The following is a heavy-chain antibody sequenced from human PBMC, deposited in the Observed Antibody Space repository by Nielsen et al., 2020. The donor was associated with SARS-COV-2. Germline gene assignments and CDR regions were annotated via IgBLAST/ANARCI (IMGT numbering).Heavy chain of an antibody. J-gene: IGHJ3*02. D-gene: IGHD1-26*01. V-gene: IGHV4-39*01. Sequence: SETLSLTCTVSGGSFSSNSYYWGWIRQPPGKGLEWIASIYYSGTTYYNPSLKSRVAISMDTSKNQFSLKVTSVTAADTAVYYCARSGPRRNNAFDIWGQGSMVTVSS. CDR1: GGSFSSNSYY. CDR3: ARSGPRRNNAFDI. CDR2: IYYSGTT.